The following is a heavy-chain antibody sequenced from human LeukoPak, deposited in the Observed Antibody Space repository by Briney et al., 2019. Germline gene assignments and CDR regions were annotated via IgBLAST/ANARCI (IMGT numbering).Heavy chain of an antibody. CDR2: IWYDGSNK. V-gene: IGHV3-33*01. Sequence: GGSLRLSWAASGFTFSSYGMHWVRQAPGKGREWVAVIWYDGSNKYYADSVKGRFTISRDNSKNMLYLQMNSLRAEDTAVYYCARERRPQPVGFAYWGQGPLVTVSS. J-gene: IGHJ4*02. D-gene: IGHD1-14*01. CDR3: ARERRPQPVGFAY. CDR1: GFTFSSYG.